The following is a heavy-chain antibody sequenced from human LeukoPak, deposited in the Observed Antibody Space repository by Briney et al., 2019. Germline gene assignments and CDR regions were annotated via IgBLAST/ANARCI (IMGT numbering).Heavy chain of an antibody. CDR2: TYSGGST. V-gene: IGHV3-66*01. CDR3: ARRTTVTTGGLSYYYYYMDV. J-gene: IGHJ6*03. D-gene: IGHD4-11*01. Sequence: GGSLRLSCAASGFTVSSNYMSWVRQAPGKGLEGVSVTYSGGSTYYADSVKGRFTISSDNSKNTLYIQMNSLRAEDTAVYYCARRTTVTTGGLSYYYYYMDVWGKGTTVTISS. CDR1: GFTVSSNY.